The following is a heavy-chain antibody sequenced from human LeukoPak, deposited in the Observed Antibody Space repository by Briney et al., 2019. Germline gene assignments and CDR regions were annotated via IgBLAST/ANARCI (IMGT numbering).Heavy chain of an antibody. Sequence: SETQSLTCTVSGGSVSSGSYYWSWIRQPPGKGLEWIGYIYYSGSTNYNPSLKSRVTISVDTSKNQFSLKLSSVTAADTAVYYCARGRLYCSGGSCYSYYYYGMDVWGKGTTVTVSS. J-gene: IGHJ6*04. CDR2: IYYSGST. D-gene: IGHD2-15*01. CDR1: GGSVSSGSYY. V-gene: IGHV4-61*01. CDR3: ARGRLYCSGGSCYSYYYYGMDV.